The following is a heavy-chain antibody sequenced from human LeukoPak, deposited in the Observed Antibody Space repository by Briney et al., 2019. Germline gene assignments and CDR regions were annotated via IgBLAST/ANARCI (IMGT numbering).Heavy chain of an antibody. Sequence: SETLSLTCTVSGGSISSLTHYWGWIRQPPGKRLEWIGSIYSSGRAYYHPSLKSRLTMSVDTSQNQVSLKLSSVTAADTAVYYCARALGYFDWLNYYDYWGQGTLVTVSS. V-gene: IGHV4-39*07. CDR2: IYSSGRA. J-gene: IGHJ4*02. CDR1: GGSISSLTHY. CDR3: ARALGYFDWLNYYDY. D-gene: IGHD3-9*01.